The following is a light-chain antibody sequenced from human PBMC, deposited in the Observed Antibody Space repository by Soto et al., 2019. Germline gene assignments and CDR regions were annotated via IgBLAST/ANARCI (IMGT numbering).Light chain of an antibody. V-gene: IGKV1-39*01. CDR2: AAS. CDR3: QQSYTTPSIT. J-gene: IGKJ5*01. Sequence: DIQMTQSPSSLSASVGDRVTITCRVSQSISSYLNWYLQKPGKAPKLLIYAASSLQSGVPSRFSGSGSGTDFTLTISSLQPEDFATYYCQQSYTTPSITFGQGTRLEIK. CDR1: QSISSY.